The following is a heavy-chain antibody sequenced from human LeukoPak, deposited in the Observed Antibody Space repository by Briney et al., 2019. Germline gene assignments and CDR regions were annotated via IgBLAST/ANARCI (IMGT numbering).Heavy chain of an antibody. D-gene: IGHD5-18*01. V-gene: IGHV4-39*07. CDR1: GGSINSSSNY. Sequence: SETLSLTCTVSGGSINSSSNYWGWIRQPPGKGMELIGNIYNTGTTYYNPSLKSRVTISVDTSKNQFSLKLSSVTAADTAVYYCAKRIQSAMAMGYWGQGTLVTVSS. CDR2: IYNTGTT. J-gene: IGHJ4*02. CDR3: AKRIQSAMAMGY.